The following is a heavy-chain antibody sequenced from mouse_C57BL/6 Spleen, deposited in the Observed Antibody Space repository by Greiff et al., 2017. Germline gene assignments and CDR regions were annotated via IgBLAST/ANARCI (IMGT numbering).Heavy chain of an antibody. CDR1: GFTFSSYT. Sequence: EVKLMESGGGLVKPGGSLKLSCAASGFTFSSYTMSWVRQTPEKRLEWVATISGGGGNTYYPDSVKGRFTISRDNAKNPLYLQMSSLRSEDTALYYCARETAWFAYWGHATLVTVSA. V-gene: IGHV5-9*01. CDR2: ISGGGGNT. J-gene: IGHJ3*01. CDR3: ARETAWFAY.